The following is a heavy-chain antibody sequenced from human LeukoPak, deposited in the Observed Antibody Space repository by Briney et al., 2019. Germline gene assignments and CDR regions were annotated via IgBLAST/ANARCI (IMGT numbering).Heavy chain of an antibody. J-gene: IGHJ4*02. Sequence: SETLSLTCAVYGGSFSGCYWSWIRQPPGKGLEWIGEINHSGSTNYNPSLKSRVTISGDTSKNQFSLKLNSVTAADTAVYYCARDLAYGNCDYWGQGTLVTVSS. D-gene: IGHD3-10*01. CDR1: GGSFSGCY. V-gene: IGHV4-34*01. CDR3: ARDLAYGNCDY. CDR2: INHSGST.